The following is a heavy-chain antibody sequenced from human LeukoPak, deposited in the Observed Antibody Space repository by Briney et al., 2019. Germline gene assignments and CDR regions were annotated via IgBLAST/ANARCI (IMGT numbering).Heavy chain of an antibody. CDR1: GYTFTGYY. D-gene: IGHD5-18*01. V-gene: IGHV1-2*02. J-gene: IGHJ4*02. CDR2: INPNSGGT. CDR3: ARDSGGRGYSYGSFDY. Sequence: ASVKVFCKASGYTFTGYYMHWVRQAPGQGLEWMGWINPNSGGTNYAQKFQGRVTMTRDTSISTAYMELSRLRSDDTAVYYCARDSGGRGYSYGSFDYWGQGTLVTVSS.